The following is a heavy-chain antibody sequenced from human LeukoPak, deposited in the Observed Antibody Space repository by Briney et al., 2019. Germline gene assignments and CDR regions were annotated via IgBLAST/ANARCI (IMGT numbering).Heavy chain of an antibody. CDR3: ARESGTGAFDI. V-gene: IGHV3-21*01. J-gene: IGHJ3*02. Sequence: GGSLRLSCAASGFTFSSYSMNWVRQAPGKGLEWVSSISSSSSYIYYADSVKGRFTISRDNAKNSLYLQMNSLRAEGTAVYYCARESGTGAFDIWGQGTMVTVSS. CDR1: GFTFSSYS. CDR2: ISSSSSYI. D-gene: IGHD3-10*01.